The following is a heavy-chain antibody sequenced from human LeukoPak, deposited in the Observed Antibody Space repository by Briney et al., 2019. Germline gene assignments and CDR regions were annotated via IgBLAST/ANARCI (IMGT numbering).Heavy chain of an antibody. D-gene: IGHD6-19*01. CDR2: ISSSASYI. V-gene: IGHV3-11*04. CDR1: GFTFSDYY. Sequence: GGSLRLSCAASGFTFSDYYMSWIRQAPGKGLEWVSSISSSASYIYYADSVRGRFTISRDNAKKSVYLQMNSLRAEDTAVYYCARLEEYSSGWLDYWGQGTLVTVSS. CDR3: ARLEEYSSGWLDY. J-gene: IGHJ4*02.